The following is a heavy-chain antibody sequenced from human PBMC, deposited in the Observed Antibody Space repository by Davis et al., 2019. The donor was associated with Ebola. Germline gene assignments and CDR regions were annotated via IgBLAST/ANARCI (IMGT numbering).Heavy chain of an antibody. CDR3: ARFSRGNPIDD. Sequence: GGSLRLSCAASGFTFSSYWMSWVRQAPGKGLEWVANIKQDGSEKYYVDSVKGRFTISRDNAKNSLYLQMNTLRAEDTAVYYCARFSRGNPIDDWGQGTLVTVSS. CDR1: GFTFSSYW. CDR2: IKQDGSEK. J-gene: IGHJ4*02. V-gene: IGHV3-7*03.